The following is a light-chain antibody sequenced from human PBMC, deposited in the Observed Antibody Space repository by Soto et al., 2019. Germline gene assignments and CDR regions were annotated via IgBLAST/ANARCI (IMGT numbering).Light chain of an antibody. J-gene: IGLJ2*01. V-gene: IGLV1-40*01. CDR2: SNT. CDR1: SSSVGAGYD. Sequence: QLVLTQPPSVSGAPGQRVTISCTGSSSSVGAGYDVHWYQHLPGTAPKLLIFSNTNRPSGVPDRFSGSKSGTSVSLAIAGLQAEDEGDYYCQSYDNILSAVVFGGGTKLTV. CDR3: QSYDNILSAVV.